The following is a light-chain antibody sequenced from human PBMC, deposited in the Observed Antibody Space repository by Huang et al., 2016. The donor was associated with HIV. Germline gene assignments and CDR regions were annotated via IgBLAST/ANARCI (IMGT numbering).Light chain of an antibody. Sequence: EIVMTQSPVTLSVSPGERATLSCRASQSVSSNLAWYQQKPGQAPRLLIYGASTRATGGPPRFSGSGSGTEFTLTISSLQSEDFALYYCQQYNNWPPITFGQGTRLEIK. CDR3: QQYNNWPPIT. CDR1: QSVSSN. V-gene: IGKV3-15*01. J-gene: IGKJ5*01. CDR2: GAS.